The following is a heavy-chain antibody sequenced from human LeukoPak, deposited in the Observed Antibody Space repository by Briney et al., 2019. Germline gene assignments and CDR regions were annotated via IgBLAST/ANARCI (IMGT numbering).Heavy chain of an antibody. J-gene: IGHJ4*02. CDR3: AKDPTKQWLAFLPHY. D-gene: IGHD6-19*01. CDR2: ISYDGSNK. CDR1: GFTFSSYG. V-gene: IGHV3-30*18. Sequence: QAGGSLRLSCAASGFTFSSYGMHWVRQAPGKGLEWVAVISYDGSNKYYADSVKGRFTISRDNSKNTLYLQMNSLRAEDTAVYYCAKDPTKQWLAFLPHYWGQGTLVTVSS.